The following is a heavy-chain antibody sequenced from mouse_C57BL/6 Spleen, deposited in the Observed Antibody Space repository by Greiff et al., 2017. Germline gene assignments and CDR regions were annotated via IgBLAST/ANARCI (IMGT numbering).Heavy chain of an antibody. CDR1: GYTFTDYE. CDR2: IDPETGGT. Sequence: QVQLQQSGAELVRPGASVTLSCNASGYTFTDYEMHWVKQTPVHGLEWIGAIDPETGGTAYSQKFKGKAILTADKSSSTAYMELRSLTSEDSAVYYCTRGDDYPAWFAYWGQGTLVTVSA. D-gene: IGHD2-4*01. J-gene: IGHJ3*01. V-gene: IGHV1-15*01. CDR3: TRGDDYPAWFAY.